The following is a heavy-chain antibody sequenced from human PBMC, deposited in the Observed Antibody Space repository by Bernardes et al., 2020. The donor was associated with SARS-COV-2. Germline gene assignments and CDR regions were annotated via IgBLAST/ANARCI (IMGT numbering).Heavy chain of an antibody. V-gene: IGHV1-69*04. CDR2: NIPLLGIA. CDR3: ARDLFSLVPAATPGY. CDR1: GGTFSSYT. Sequence: FSVKVPCKASGGTFSSYTICRVRQAPGPGLEWMGRNIPLLGIANYAQKLQGRVTITADKSTSTAYMQLSSLRSDDAAVYYCARDLFSLVPAATPGYWGQGTLVTVSS. J-gene: IGHJ4*02. D-gene: IGHD2-2*01.